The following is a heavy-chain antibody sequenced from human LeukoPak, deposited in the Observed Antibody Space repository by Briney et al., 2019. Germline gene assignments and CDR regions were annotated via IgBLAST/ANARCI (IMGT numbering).Heavy chain of an antibody. V-gene: IGHV1-46*01. CDR2: INPSGGST. Sequence: ASVKVSCKASGYTFTSYYMHWVRQAPGQGLEWMGIINPSGGSTSYAQKFRGRVTMTRDMSTSTVYMELSSLRSEDTAVYYCARGLAAAVHYMDVWGKGTTVTVSS. J-gene: IGHJ6*03. CDR3: ARGLAAAVHYMDV. CDR1: GYTFTSYY. D-gene: IGHD6-13*01.